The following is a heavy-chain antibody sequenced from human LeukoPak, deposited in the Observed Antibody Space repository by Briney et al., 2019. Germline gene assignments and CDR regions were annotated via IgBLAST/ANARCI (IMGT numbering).Heavy chain of an antibody. Sequence: GGSLRLSCAASGFTFSDYAMSWVRQAPGKGLEWLSVISGGSSGSTYYADSVTDRFTVSRDNSKNTLYLQMISLRAEDTAVYYCAKARRIQLWLSWGQGTLVTVSS. CDR1: GFTFSDYA. J-gene: IGHJ5*02. D-gene: IGHD5-18*01. CDR2: ISGGSSGST. CDR3: AKARRIQLWLS. V-gene: IGHV3-23*01.